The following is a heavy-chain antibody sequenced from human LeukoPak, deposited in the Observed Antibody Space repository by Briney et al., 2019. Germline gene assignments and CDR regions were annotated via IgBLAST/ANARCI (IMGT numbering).Heavy chain of an antibody. CDR1: GFTFSSYG. CDR3: ARDPGRYFGVDY. D-gene: IGHD3-9*01. CDR2: IRYDGNNK. V-gene: IGHV3-30*02. J-gene: IGHJ4*02. Sequence: GGSLRLSCAASGFTFSSYGMHWVRQAPGKGQEWVAFIRYDGNNKYYADSVKGRFTISRDNSKNTLYLQMNSLRAEDTAVYYCARDPGRYFGVDYWGQGTLVTVSS.